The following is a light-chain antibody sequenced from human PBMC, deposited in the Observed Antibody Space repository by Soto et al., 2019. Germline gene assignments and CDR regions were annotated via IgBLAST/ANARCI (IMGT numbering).Light chain of an antibody. V-gene: IGLV2-14*01. CDR3: SSYTNSRSRV. Sequence: QSALTQPASVSGSPGQSITISCTGTSSDVGGYNYVSWYQQHPGNAPKLMIYEVSHRPLGVSNRFSGSKSGNTASLTISGLQAEDEADYYCSSYTNSRSRVFGGGTKLTVL. J-gene: IGLJ3*02. CDR1: SSDVGGYNY. CDR2: EVS.